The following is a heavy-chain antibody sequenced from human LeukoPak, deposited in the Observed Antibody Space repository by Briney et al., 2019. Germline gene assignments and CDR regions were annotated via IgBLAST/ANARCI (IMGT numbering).Heavy chain of an antibody. J-gene: IGHJ4*02. CDR3: ATGRRTTGLDY. CDR2: INPSGGST. V-gene: IGHV1-46*01. D-gene: IGHD2-8*02. CDR1: GGTFSSYA. Sequence: ASVKVSCKASGGTFSSYAISWVRQAPGQGLEWMGIINPSGGSTSYAQKFQGRVTMTRDTSTSTVYMELSSLRSEDTAVYYCATGRRTTGLDYWGQGTLVTVSS.